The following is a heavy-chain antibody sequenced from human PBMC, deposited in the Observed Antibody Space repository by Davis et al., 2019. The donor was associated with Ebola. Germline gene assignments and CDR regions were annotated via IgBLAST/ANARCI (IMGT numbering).Heavy chain of an antibody. Sequence: GESLKISCVASGLTISSFSMNWVRQASGKGLEWVASIGSGSSTIYYADSVKGRFTISRDDAKNSLYLQMNSLRADDTAMYYCLGRSFDYWGQGTLVTVSS. V-gene: IGHV3-21*01. CDR2: IGSGSSTI. J-gene: IGHJ4*02. CDR1: GLTISSFS. CDR3: LGRSFDY.